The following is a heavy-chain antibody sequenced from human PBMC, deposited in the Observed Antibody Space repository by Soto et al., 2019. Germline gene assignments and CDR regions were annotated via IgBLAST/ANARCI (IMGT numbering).Heavy chain of an antibody. Sequence: ASETLALTCTVYGGCISSSSYYWGWIRQPPGKGLEWIGSIYYSGSTYYNPSLKSRVTISVDTSKNQFSLKLSSVTAADTAVYYCARRIARPHYYYYMDVWGKGTTVTVSS. CDR1: GGCISSSSYY. CDR3: ARRIARPHYYYYMDV. CDR2: IYYSGST. D-gene: IGHD6-6*01. J-gene: IGHJ6*03. V-gene: IGHV4-39*01.